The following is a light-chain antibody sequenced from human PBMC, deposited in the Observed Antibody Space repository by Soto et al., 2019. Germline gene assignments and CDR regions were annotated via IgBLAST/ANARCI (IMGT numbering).Light chain of an antibody. CDR3: QQDGSSPRT. Sequence: EIVLTQSPGTLSLSPGERATLSCRASQSVSSSYLAWYQQKPGQAPRLLIYGASSRATGIPDRFSGSGSGTDFTLTSSRLEPADSAVYYCQQDGSSPRTFGQGTKVE. CDR2: GAS. CDR1: QSVSSSY. V-gene: IGKV3-20*01. J-gene: IGKJ1*01.